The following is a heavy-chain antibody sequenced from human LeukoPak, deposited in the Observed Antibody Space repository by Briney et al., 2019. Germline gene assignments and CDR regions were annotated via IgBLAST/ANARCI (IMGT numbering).Heavy chain of an antibody. CDR1: GDSITSYF. D-gene: IGHD2-15*01. Sequence: PSETLSLTCTVSGDSITSYFWSWIRQPPGKGLEWVGYIFYSGITNYNPSLKSRVTISVDASKNQFSLKLSSVTAADTAVYYCARTTEGYCRGRSCYSYYYCMDVWGKGTTVTVSS. CDR3: ARTTEGYCRGRSCYSYYYCMDV. CDR2: IFYSGIT. V-gene: IGHV4-59*01. J-gene: IGHJ6*03.